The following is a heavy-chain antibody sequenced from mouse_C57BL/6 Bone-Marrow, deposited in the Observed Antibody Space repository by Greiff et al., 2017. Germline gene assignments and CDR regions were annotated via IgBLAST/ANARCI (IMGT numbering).Heavy chain of an antibody. J-gene: IGHJ4*01. Sequence: VQLQQSGPELVKPGASVKISCKASGYTFTDYYMNWVKQSHGKSLEWIGDINPNNGGTSYNQKFKGKATLTVDKSSSTAYMELRSLTSEDSAVYYCARWLLRPMDYWGQGTSVTVSS. CDR3: ARWLLRPMDY. V-gene: IGHV1-26*01. D-gene: IGHD2-3*01. CDR1: GYTFTDYY. CDR2: INPNNGGT.